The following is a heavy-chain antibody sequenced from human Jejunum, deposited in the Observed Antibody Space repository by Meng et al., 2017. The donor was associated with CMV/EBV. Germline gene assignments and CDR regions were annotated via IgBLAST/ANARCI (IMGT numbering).Heavy chain of an antibody. CDR2: IYSDDSSP. CDR3: VTFVTVFGVFIPDQHYFGVDV. Sequence: YAMSWVRQAPGKGLEWVSIIYSDDSSPYYADSVKGRFTISRDNYKKMVYLQMNSLRADDTAVYYCVTFVTVFGVFIPDQHYFGVDVWGHGTAVTVSS. J-gene: IGHJ6*02. V-gene: IGHV3-23*03. CDR1: YA. D-gene: IGHD3-3*01.